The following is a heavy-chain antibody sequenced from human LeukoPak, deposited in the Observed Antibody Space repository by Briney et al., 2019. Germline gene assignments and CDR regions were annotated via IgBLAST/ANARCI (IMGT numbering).Heavy chain of an antibody. CDR3: ASDVGSGFIDY. J-gene: IGHJ4*02. V-gene: IGHV3-48*03. CDR2: ISSSGSTI. Sequence: PGGPLRLSCAASGFTFSSYEMNWVRQAPGKGLEWVSYISSSGSTIYYADSVKGRFTISRDNAKNSLYLQMNSLRAEDTAVYYCASDVGSGFIDYWGQGTLVTVSS. CDR1: GFTFSSYE. D-gene: IGHD6-19*01.